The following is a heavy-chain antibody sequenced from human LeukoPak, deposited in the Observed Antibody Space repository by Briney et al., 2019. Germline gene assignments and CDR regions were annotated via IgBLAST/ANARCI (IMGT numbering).Heavy chain of an antibody. CDR3: ARDSRIQLWLHDSFDI. V-gene: IGHV3-9*01. Sequence: GGSLRLSCAASGFTFDDYAMHWVRQAPGKGLEWVSGISWNSGSIGYADSVKGRFTISRDNAKNSLYLQMNSLRAEDTAVYYCARDSRIQLWLHDSFDIWGQGTMVTVSS. J-gene: IGHJ3*02. CDR1: GFTFDDYA. D-gene: IGHD5-18*01. CDR2: ISWNSGSI.